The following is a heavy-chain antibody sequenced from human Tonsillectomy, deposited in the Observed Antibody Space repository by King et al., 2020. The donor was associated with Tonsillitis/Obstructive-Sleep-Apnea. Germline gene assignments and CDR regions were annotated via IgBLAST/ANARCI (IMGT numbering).Heavy chain of an antibody. CDR3: ARVGIPVAGFDY. V-gene: IGHV4-34*01. D-gene: IGHD6-19*01. CDR2: INHSGNT. CDR1: GGSFSGYY. J-gene: IGHJ4*02. Sequence: VQLPQWGAGLLKPSETLSLTCAVYGGSFSGYYWSWIRQPPGKGLEWIGEINHSGNTNHNPSLKSRVTISVDTSKNLFSLKLTSVTAADTAVYYCARVGIPVAGFDYWGQGALVTVSS.